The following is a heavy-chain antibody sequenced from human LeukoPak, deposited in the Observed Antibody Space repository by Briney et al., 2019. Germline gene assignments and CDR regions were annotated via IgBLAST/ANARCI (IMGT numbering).Heavy chain of an antibody. V-gene: IGHV1-18*01. CDR2: ISAYNGHT. Sequence: ASVKVSCKASGYTFTSYGISWVRQAPGQGLEWMGWISAYNGHTAYTQNLQGRVTMTTDTSTGTAYMELRSLRSDDTAVYYCARDPLSSSWSTYYYGLDVWGQGTTVTVSS. D-gene: IGHD6-13*01. J-gene: IGHJ6*02. CDR1: GYTFTSYG. CDR3: ARDPLSSSWSTYYYGLDV.